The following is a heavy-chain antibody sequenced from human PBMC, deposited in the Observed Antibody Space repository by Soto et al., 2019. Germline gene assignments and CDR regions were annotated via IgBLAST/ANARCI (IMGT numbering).Heavy chain of an antibody. J-gene: IGHJ5*02. V-gene: IGHV1-69*13. CDR2: IIPIFGTA. CDR1: GGTFSSYA. CDR3: ASGHPLNWFDP. Sequence: GAPVKVSCKASGGTFSSYAISWVRQAPGQGLEWMGGIIPIFGTANYAQKFQGRVTITADESTSTAYMELSSLRSEDTAVYYCASGHPLNWFDPWGQGTLVTVSS.